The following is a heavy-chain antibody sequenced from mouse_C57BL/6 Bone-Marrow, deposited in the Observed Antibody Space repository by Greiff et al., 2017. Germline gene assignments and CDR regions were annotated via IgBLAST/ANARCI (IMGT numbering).Heavy chain of an antibody. CDR2: IWRGGST. J-gene: IGHJ4*01. CDR3: AKDYSNYVAMDY. Sequence: VKLQESGPGLVQPSQSLSITCTVSGFSLTSYGVHWVRQSPGKGLAWLGVIWRGGSTDYNAAFMSRLSITKDNSKSQVFFKMNSLQADDTAIYYCAKDYSNYVAMDYWCQGTSVTVSS. D-gene: IGHD2-5*01. CDR1: GFSLTSYG. V-gene: IGHV2-5*01.